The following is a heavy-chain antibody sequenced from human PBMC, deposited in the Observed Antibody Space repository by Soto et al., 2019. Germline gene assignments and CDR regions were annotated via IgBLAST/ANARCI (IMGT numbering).Heavy chain of an antibody. Sequence: GGSLRLSCVTSAFSLTSCSMSWVRQTPGKGLEWVSALSRSGGATNYADSVKGRFTISRDTSTNTLYLQMSNLRAEDTAIYYCAKGEMATIRNSFDPWGQGTLVTVSS. J-gene: IGHJ5*02. CDR2: LSRSGGAT. V-gene: IGHV3-23*01. D-gene: IGHD5-12*01. CDR3: AKGEMATIRNSFDP. CDR1: AFSLTSCS.